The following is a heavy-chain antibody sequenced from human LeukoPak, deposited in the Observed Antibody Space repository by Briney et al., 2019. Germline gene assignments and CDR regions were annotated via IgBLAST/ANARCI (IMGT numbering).Heavy chain of an antibody. CDR3: ARVCSSTSCYFY. D-gene: IGHD2-2*01. V-gene: IGHV4-38-2*02. CDR2: IYHSGST. Sequence: ETLSLTCTVSGYSISSGYYWGWIRQPPGKGLEWIGSIYHSGSTYYNPSLKSRVTISVDTSKNQFSLKLSSVTAADTAVYYCARVCSSTSCYFYWGQGTLVTVSS. J-gene: IGHJ4*02. CDR1: GYSISSGYY.